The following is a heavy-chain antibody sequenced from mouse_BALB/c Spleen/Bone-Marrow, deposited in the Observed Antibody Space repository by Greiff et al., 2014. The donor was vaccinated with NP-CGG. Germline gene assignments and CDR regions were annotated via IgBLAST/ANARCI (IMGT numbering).Heavy chain of an antibody. CDR1: GYTFTSYW. V-gene: IGHV1-87*01. D-gene: IGHD2-12*01. CDR3: ARFYEGAMDY. J-gene: IGHJ4*01. CDR2: IYPGDGDT. Sequence: VKLQESGAELARPGASVKLSCKASGYTFTSYWMRWVKQRPGQGLEWIGAIYPGDGDTRYTQKFKGKATLTADKSSSTAYMQLSSLASEDSAVYYCARFYEGAMDYWGQGTSVTVSS.